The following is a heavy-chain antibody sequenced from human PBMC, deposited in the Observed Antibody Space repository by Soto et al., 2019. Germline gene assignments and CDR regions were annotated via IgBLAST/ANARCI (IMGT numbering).Heavy chain of an antibody. CDR1: GFTFISSA. CDR3: ARGLIKLAGGAFDI. CDR2: ISSDESNK. V-gene: IGHV3-33*01. D-gene: IGHD3-16*01. Sequence: GGALRLSCAASGFTFISSAVHWVLQAPGKGLEWVAVISSDESNKDYADSVKGRFSISRDNSKNTLYLQMSSLRADDTAVYYCARGLIKLAGGAFDIWGQGTMVTVSS. J-gene: IGHJ3*02.